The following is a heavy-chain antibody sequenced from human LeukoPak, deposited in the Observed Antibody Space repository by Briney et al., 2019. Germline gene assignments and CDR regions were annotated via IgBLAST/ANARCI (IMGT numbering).Heavy chain of an antibody. Sequence: GGSLRLSCTASGFTLGGHDMHWVRQTTGGGLEWVAAVSAGHHAFYAGSVQGRFAVSRVDAKNSLYLQMHSLRAGDTAVYYCVREARGYHYTYFDYWGQGSLVTVSS. J-gene: IGHJ4*02. CDR3: VREARGYHYTYFDY. CDR2: VSAGHHA. CDR1: GFTLGGHD. V-gene: IGHV3-13*01. D-gene: IGHD5-18*01.